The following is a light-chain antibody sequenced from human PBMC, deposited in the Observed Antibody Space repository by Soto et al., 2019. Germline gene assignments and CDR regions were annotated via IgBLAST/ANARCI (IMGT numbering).Light chain of an antibody. Sequence: QSALTQPASVSGSPGQSITISCTGTSSDVGSYNLVSWYQQHPGKAPKLMIYEGSKRPSGVSNRFSGSKSGNTASLTISGLQAEDEDDYYCCSYAGSSTWVFGGGTKRTVL. CDR3: CSYAGSSTWV. CDR2: EGS. V-gene: IGLV2-23*01. J-gene: IGLJ2*01. CDR1: SSDVGSYNL.